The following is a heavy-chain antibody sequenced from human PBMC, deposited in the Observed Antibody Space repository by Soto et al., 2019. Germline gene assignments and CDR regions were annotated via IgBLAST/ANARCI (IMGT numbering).Heavy chain of an antibody. Sequence: GESLKISCKCSGYSFTSYWIGWVRQMPGKGLEWMGIIYPGDSDTRYSPSFQGQVTISADRSISTAYLQWSSLKASDTAMYYCARTIRDCSGGSCYLGHYYYYGMDVWGQGTTVTVSS. CDR3: ARTIRDCSGGSCYLGHYYYYGMDV. CDR2: IYPGDSDT. CDR1: GYSFTSYW. D-gene: IGHD2-15*01. J-gene: IGHJ6*02. V-gene: IGHV5-51*01.